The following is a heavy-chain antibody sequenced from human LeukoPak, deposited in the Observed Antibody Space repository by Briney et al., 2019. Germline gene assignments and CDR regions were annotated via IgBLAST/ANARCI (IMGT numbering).Heavy chain of an antibody. CDR3: ARGVGPRYFDL. J-gene: IGHJ2*01. CDR2: ISAYNGNT. Sequence: ASVKVSCKASGYTFTSYGISWVRQAPGQGLEWMGWISAYNGNTNYAQKSQGRVTMTRDTSISTAYMELSRLRSDDTAVYYCARGVGPRYFDLWGRGTLVTVSS. V-gene: IGHV1-18*01. CDR1: GYTFTSYG. D-gene: IGHD1-26*01.